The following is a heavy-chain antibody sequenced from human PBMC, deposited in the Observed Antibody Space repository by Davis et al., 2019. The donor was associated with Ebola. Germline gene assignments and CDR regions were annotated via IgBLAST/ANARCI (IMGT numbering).Heavy chain of an antibody. J-gene: IGHJ6*02. V-gene: IGHV3-73*01. CDR1: GFTFSGVA. CDR3: TTLTRDGGVGG. Sequence: GGSLRLSCVASGFTFSGVAIHWVRQASGKGLEWVGHIRSKTNNYATSYSASVRGRFTISRDDSKNTAYLQISSLKTEDTAMYYCTTLTRDGGVGGWGQGTTVTVSS. D-gene: IGHD3-9*01. CDR2: IRSKTNNYAT.